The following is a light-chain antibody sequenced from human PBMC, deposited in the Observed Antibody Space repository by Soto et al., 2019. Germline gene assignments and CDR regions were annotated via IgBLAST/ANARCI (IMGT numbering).Light chain of an antibody. CDR1: RSVGTT. Sequence: EMVMTQSPATLSVSPGERVILSCRASRSVGTTLAWYQQKPGQAPRLLIYGASTRATGIPARFSGSGSGTDFTLTISSLQSEDFGVYYCQQYNNWPDMYTFGQGTKLEIK. CDR3: QQYNNWPDMYT. CDR2: GAS. J-gene: IGKJ2*01. V-gene: IGKV3-15*01.